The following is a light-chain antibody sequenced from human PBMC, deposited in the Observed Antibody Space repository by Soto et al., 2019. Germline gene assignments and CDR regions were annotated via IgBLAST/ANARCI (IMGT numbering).Light chain of an antibody. CDR3: CSYTASRTPYV. Sequence: QSALTQPASVSGSPGQSITISCTGTSSDVGGYNYVSWYQHHPGKAPKLMIYDVNNRPSGVSNRFSGSKSGNTASLTISGLQADDAADYFCCSYTASRTPYVFGTGTKVTVL. CDR1: SSDVGGYNY. J-gene: IGLJ1*01. V-gene: IGLV2-14*03. CDR2: DVN.